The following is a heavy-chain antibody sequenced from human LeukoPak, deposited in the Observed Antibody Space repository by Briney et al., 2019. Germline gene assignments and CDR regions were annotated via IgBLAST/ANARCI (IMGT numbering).Heavy chain of an antibody. J-gene: IGHJ4*02. D-gene: IGHD6-19*01. CDR3: ARDLGRIAVDYYFDY. CDR1: GYTFTGYY. CDR2: INPNSGGT. V-gene: IGHV1-2*06. Sequence: ASVKVSCTASGYTFTGYYMHWVRQAPGQGLEWMGRINPNSGGTNYAQKFQGRVTMTRDTSISTAYMELSRLRSDDTAVYYCARDLGRIAVDYYFDYWGQGTLVTVSS.